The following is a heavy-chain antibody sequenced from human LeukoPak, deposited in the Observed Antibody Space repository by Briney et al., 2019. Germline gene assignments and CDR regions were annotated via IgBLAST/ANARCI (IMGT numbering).Heavy chain of an antibody. CDR2: INHSGST. D-gene: IGHD2/OR15-2a*01. CDR3: AANPPFYYFDY. J-gene: IGHJ4*02. Sequence: KPSETLSLTCAVYGGSFSGYYWSWIRQPPGKGLEWIGEINHSGSTNYNPSLKSRVTISVDTSKNQFSLKLSSVTAADTAVYYCAANPPFYYFDYWGQGTLVTISS. CDR1: GGSFSGYY. V-gene: IGHV4-34*01.